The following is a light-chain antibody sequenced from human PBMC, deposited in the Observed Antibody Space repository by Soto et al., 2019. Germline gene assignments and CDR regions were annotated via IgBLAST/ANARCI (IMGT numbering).Light chain of an antibody. CDR1: QSVSSN. Sequence: EIVMTQSPATLSVSPGERATLSCRASQSVSSNLAWYQQKPGPAPRLLIYDASNRATGIPARFSGSGSGTDFTLTISSLEPEDFAVYYCQHRTFGQGTKVDIK. J-gene: IGKJ1*01. V-gene: IGKV3-11*01. CDR2: DAS. CDR3: QHRT.